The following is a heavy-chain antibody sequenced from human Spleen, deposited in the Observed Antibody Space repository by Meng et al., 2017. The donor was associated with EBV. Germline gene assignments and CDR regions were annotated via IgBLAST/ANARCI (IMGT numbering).Heavy chain of an antibody. CDR1: EFSFPTYA. D-gene: IGHD2-15*01. V-gene: IGHV7-4-1*02. CDR3: ARDRGYCSGGSCPAWFDP. CDR2: INTNTGNP. Sequence: QVALWHYCAWLKQPGASLRISCKASEFSFPTYAINWVRQAPGQGLEWMGWINTNTGNPAYAQGFTGRFAFSLDTSVTTAYLQINSLRAEDTAVYYCARDRGYCSGGSCPAWFDPWGQGTLVTVSS. J-gene: IGHJ5*02.